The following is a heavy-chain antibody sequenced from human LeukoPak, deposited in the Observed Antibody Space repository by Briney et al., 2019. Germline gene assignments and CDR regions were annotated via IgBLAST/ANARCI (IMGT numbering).Heavy chain of an antibody. V-gene: IGHV3-74*01. CDR2: INSDGSST. CDR1: GFTFSSYW. Sequence: GGSLRLSCAASGFTFSSYWMHWVRQAPGKGLVWVSRINSDGSSTSYADSVKGRFTISRDNAKNTLYLQTNSLRAEDTAVYYCARGARYSSSWYLDCGDYPFDYWGQGTLVTVSS. CDR3: ARGARYSSSWYLDCGDYPFDY. D-gene: IGHD6-13*01. J-gene: IGHJ4*02.